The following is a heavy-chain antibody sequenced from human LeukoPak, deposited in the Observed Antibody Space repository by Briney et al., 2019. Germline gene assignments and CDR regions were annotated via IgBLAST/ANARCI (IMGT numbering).Heavy chain of an antibody. J-gene: IGHJ4*02. CDR2: INHSGST. CDR3: ARGAGYSYASFDY. D-gene: IGHD5-18*01. Sequence: SETLSLTCAVYGGSFSGYYWSWIRQPPGKGLEWIGEINHSGSTNYNPSLKSRVTISVDTSKNQFSLKLSSVTAADTAVYYCARGAGYSYASFDYWGQGTLVTVSS. CDR1: GGSFSGYY. V-gene: IGHV4-34*01.